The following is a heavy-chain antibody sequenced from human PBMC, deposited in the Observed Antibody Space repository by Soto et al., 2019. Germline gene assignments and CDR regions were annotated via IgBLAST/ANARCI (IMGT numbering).Heavy chain of an antibody. D-gene: IGHD3-16*01. CDR3: AADYDYVWDDAFDI. V-gene: IGHV1-58*01. Sequence: QMQLVQSGPEVKKPGTSVKVSCKASGFTFTSSAVQWVRQARGQRLEWIGWIVVGSGNTNYAQKFQERVTITRDMSTSTAYMELSSLRSEDTAVYYCAADYDYVWDDAFDIWCQGTMVTVSS. CDR1: GFTFTSSA. J-gene: IGHJ3*02. CDR2: IVVGSGNT.